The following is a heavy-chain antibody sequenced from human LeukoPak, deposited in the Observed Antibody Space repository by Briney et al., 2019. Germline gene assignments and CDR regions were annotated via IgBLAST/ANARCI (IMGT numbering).Heavy chain of an antibody. CDR2: IYYSGST. V-gene: IGHV4-59*01. CDR1: GGSISSYY. Sequence: SETLSLTCTVSGGSISSYYWSWIRQPPGKGLEWIGYIYYSGSTNYNPSLKSRVTISVDTSKNQFSLKLSSVTAADTAVYYCAKERSLEIAVAGTIFDYWGQGTLVTVSS. D-gene: IGHD6-19*01. J-gene: IGHJ4*02. CDR3: AKERSLEIAVAGTIFDY.